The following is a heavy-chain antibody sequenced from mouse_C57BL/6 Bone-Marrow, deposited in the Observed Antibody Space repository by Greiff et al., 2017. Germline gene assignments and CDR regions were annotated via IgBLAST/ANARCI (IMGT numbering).Heavy chain of an antibody. Sequence: EVQLQQSGPELVKPGASVKISCKASGYTFTDYYMNWVKQSHGKSLEWIGDINPNNGGTSYNQKFKGKATLTVDKSSSTAYMELRSLTSEDSAVYYCARRDYYGSPLMDYWGQGTSVTVSS. CDR1: GYTFTDYY. V-gene: IGHV1-26*01. J-gene: IGHJ4*01. D-gene: IGHD1-1*01. CDR2: INPNNGGT. CDR3: ARRDYYGSPLMDY.